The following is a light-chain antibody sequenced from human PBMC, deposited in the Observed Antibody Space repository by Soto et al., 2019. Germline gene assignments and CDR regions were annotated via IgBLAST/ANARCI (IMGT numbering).Light chain of an antibody. CDR2: EAS. CDR3: HRRSKWPFT. CDR1: QTVSSS. V-gene: IGKV3-11*01. J-gene: IGKJ3*01. Sequence: EIVFTQSPATLSGSRVDRSTLSCRASQTVSSSLAWYQQKPGQAPRLLIYEASNRATGIPLRFSGSGSGTDFTLTIRRLEPEDFVVYYFHRRSKWPFTFGPGTKVDIK.